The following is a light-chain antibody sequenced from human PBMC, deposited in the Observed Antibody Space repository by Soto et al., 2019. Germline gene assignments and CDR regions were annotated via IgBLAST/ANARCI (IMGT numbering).Light chain of an antibody. CDR1: SSNIGAGYD. J-gene: IGLJ1*01. CDR2: GNN. V-gene: IGLV1-40*01. CDR3: QSYATGLSVLYV. Sequence: QSLLTQPPSVSGAPGQRVTISCTGSSSNIGAGYDVHWYQQLPGTAPKLLIYGNNNRPSGVTDRFSGSKSGTSGSLAVTGLQADDEADYYCQSYATGLSVLYVFGTGTKLTVL.